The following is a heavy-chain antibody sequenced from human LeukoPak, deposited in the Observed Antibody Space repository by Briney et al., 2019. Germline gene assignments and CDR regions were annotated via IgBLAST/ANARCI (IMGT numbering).Heavy chain of an antibody. V-gene: IGHV1-24*01. J-gene: IGHJ5*02. D-gene: IGHD3-3*01. Sequence: ASVKVSCKVSGYTLTELSMHWVRQAPGKGLVWVGGFDPEDGETIYAQKFQGRVTMTEDTSTDTAYMELNSLRSDDTAVYYCARDRITIFGVVPNWFDPWGQGTLVTVSS. CDR3: ARDRITIFGVVPNWFDP. CDR2: FDPEDGET. CDR1: GYTLTELS.